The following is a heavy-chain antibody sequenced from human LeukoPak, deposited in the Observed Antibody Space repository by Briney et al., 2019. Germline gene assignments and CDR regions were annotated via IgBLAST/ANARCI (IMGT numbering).Heavy chain of an antibody. CDR2: INPNSGDT. V-gene: IGHV1-2*02. CDR1: GYTFTGYY. J-gene: IGHJ2*01. Sequence: ASVNVSCNASGYTFTGYYMHWVRQAPGQGLEWMGWINPNSGDTNYAQRFQGRVTMTRDTSISTAYMELSSLRSDDTAVYYCARDFWYYDSSGYYGYFDLWGRGSLVTVSS. CDR3: ARDFWYYDSSGYYGYFDL. D-gene: IGHD3-22*01.